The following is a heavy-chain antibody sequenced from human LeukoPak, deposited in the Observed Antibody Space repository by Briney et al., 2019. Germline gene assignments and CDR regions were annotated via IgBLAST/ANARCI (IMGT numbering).Heavy chain of an antibody. Sequence: GGSLRLSCVASGFTFSSYSMNWVRQAPGKGLEWVSYISSSSSTIYYADSVKGRFTISRDNAKNSLYLQMNSLRAEDTAVYYCARIYSGSYYPSIFDYWGQGTLVTVSS. CDR2: ISSSSSTI. D-gene: IGHD1-26*01. CDR3: ARIYSGSYYPSIFDY. CDR1: GFTFSSYS. J-gene: IGHJ4*02. V-gene: IGHV3-48*01.